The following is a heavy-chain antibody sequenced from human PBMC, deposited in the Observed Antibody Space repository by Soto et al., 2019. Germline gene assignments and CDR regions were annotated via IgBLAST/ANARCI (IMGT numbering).Heavy chain of an antibody. V-gene: IGHV3-21*01. Sequence: PGGSLRLSCTASGFTFINYIMNWVRQAPGKGLEWVSPIDSSSTYIYYGDSVKGRFTISRDNTKNSLYLQMNSLRAEDTALYYCARTGGMDVWGLGTTVTVSS. CDR3: ARTGGMDV. J-gene: IGHJ6*02. D-gene: IGHD3-10*01. CDR1: GFTFINYI. CDR2: IDSSSTYI.